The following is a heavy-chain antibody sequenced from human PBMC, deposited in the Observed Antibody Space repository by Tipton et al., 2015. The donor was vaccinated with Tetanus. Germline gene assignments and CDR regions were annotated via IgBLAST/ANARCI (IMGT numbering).Heavy chain of an antibody. CDR1: GYTFTGYG. V-gene: IGHV1-18*01. CDR3: ARDYFGSGSNYYFDY. D-gene: IGHD3-10*01. Sequence: QLVQSGPEVKKPGASVKVSCKASGYTFTGYGLTWVRQAPGQGPEWMGWISGYNGNTNYAPKFQGRVTMTTDTTTNTAYMELRSLRSDDTAVYYCARDYFGSGSNYYFDYLGQGSQVSVSS. J-gene: IGHJ4*02. CDR2: ISGYNGNT.